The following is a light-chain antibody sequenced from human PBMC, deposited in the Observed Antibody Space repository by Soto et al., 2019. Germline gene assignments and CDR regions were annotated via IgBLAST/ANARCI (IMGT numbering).Light chain of an antibody. CDR3: QQYVTTPLT. Sequence: EIVLTESPGTLSLSPGDRATLSCRASQSVSNNYLAWYQQKPGQAPRLLIYGASSRATGVPDRFSGSGSGTDFSLTISRLEREDFAVYYCQQYVTTPLTFAGETKVDIK. J-gene: IGKJ4*01. CDR2: GAS. V-gene: IGKV3-20*01. CDR1: QSVSNNY.